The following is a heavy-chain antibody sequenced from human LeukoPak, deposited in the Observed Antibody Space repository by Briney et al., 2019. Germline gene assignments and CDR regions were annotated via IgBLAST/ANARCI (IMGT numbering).Heavy chain of an antibody. Sequence: GGSLSLSCSASGFTFSSSAMSWVRQAAGKGLEWVSAIGTSGDRTFYADSVKGRFTISRDNSKNTLYLQMNSLRAEDTAVYYCARDRPYFDYWGQGTLVTVSS. CDR3: ARDRPYFDY. J-gene: IGHJ4*02. CDR1: GFTFSSSA. V-gene: IGHV3-23*01. CDR2: IGTSGDRT.